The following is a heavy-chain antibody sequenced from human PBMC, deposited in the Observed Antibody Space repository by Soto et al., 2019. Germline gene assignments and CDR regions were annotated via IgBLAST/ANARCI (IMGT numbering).Heavy chain of an antibody. CDR3: AREVNSSPARGPNWFDP. CDR2: TYHSGTT. Sequence: QVQLQESGPRLVQPSGTLSLTCAVSGDSINNSHWWSWVRQTPGKGLEWIGETYHSGTTNYNPSLKTLVTISIDKSKNQFSLKMNSVTAADTAVYYCAREVNSSPARGPNWFDPWGQGTLVTVSS. V-gene: IGHV4-4*02. J-gene: IGHJ5*02. CDR1: GDSINNSHW. D-gene: IGHD6-13*01.